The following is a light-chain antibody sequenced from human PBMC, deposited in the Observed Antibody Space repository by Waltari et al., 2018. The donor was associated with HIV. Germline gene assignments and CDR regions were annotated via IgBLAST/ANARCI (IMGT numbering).Light chain of an antibody. V-gene: IGLV1-44*01. CDR3: ATWDGSLNGV. J-gene: IGLJ3*02. CDR1: SSNMRRNQ. CDR2: SDN. Sequence: QSVLPQAPSASGNPGQRVIISCSGSSSNMRRNQVSRYQQLPMTAPQLLIFSDNRRPSGIPERFSGSKSGTSASLAISGLQIEDEGDYFCATWDGSLNGVFGGGTKLTVL.